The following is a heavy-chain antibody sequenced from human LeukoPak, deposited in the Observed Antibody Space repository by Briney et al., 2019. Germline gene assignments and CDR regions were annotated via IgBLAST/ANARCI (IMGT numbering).Heavy chain of an antibody. Sequence: NASETLSLTCTVSGGSISSYYWSWIRQPPGKGLEWIGYIYYSGSTNYNPSLKSRVTISVDTSKNQFSLKLSSVAAADTAVYYCAREWELAADYWGQGTLVTVSS. V-gene: IGHV4-59*01. D-gene: IGHD1-26*01. CDR3: AREWELAADY. CDR1: GGSISSYY. J-gene: IGHJ4*02. CDR2: IYYSGST.